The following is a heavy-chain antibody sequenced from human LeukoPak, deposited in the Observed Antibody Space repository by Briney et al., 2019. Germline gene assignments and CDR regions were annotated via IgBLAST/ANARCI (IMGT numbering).Heavy chain of an antibody. D-gene: IGHD3-10*01. CDR1: GGSISSYY. J-gene: IGHJ5*02. CDR3: ARSGGSVAMVRGVIDGWFDP. Sequence: SETLSLTCTVSGGSISSYYWSWIRQPPGKGLEWIGYIYYSRSTNYNPSLKSRVTISVDTSKNQFSLKLSSVTAADTAVYYCARSGGSVAMVRGVIDGWFDPWGQGTLVTVSS. V-gene: IGHV4-59*01. CDR2: IYYSRST.